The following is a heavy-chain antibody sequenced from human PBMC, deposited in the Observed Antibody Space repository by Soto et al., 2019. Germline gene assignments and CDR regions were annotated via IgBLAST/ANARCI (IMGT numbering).Heavy chain of an antibody. Sequence: GGSLRLSCAASGFTFSSYAMSWVRQAPGKGLEWVSAISGSGGSTYYADSVKGRFTISRDNSKNTLYLQMNSLRAEDTAVYYCAKTLESLDKVPAALFYYYYYGMDVWGQGTTVTVSS. D-gene: IGHD2-2*01. J-gene: IGHJ6*02. CDR1: GFTFSSYA. V-gene: IGHV3-23*01. CDR3: AKTLESLDKVPAALFYYYYYGMDV. CDR2: ISGSGGST.